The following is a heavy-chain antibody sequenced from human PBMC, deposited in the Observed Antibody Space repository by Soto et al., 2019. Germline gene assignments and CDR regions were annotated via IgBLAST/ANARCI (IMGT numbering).Heavy chain of an antibody. CDR2: IKQDGSEK. CDR3: ARDTDYYGSGADY. J-gene: IGHJ4*02. V-gene: IGHV3-7*01. CDR1: GFTFSSYW. D-gene: IGHD3-10*01. Sequence: EVQLVESGGGLVQPGGSLRLSCAASGFTFSSYWMSWVRQAPGKGLEWVANIKQDGSEKYYVDSVKGRFTISRDNAKNSLYLRVNSLRAEDTAVYYCARDTDYYGSGADYWGQGTLVTVSS.